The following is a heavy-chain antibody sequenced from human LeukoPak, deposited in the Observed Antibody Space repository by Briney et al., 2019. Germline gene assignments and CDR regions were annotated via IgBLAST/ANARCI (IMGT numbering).Heavy chain of an antibody. V-gene: IGHV3-23*01. J-gene: IGHJ5*02. CDR3: AKHPSSWYQKHSRWFDP. Sequence: PGGSLRLSCAASGFTSSSYAMSWVRQAPGKGLEWVSAISDSGGSTYYADSVKGRFTISRDNSKNTLYLQMNTLRAEDTAVYYCAKHPSSWYQKHSRWFDPWGQGTLVTVSS. D-gene: IGHD6-13*01. CDR1: GFTSSSYA. CDR2: ISDSGGST.